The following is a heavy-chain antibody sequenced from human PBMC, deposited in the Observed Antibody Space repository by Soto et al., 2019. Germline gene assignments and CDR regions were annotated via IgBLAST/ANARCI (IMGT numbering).Heavy chain of an antibody. Sequence: GGSLRLSCAASGFSFSTYGMHWVRQAPGKGLEWVAVISYGGSNKYYADSVKGRFTISRDNSRNTLYLQIDSLRAEDTAVYYCANGNCMTSRCYGYFHHWGQGTRVTVSS. D-gene: IGHD2-2*01. CDR2: ISYGGSNK. CDR3: ANGNCMTSRCYGYFHH. CDR1: GFSFSTYG. V-gene: IGHV3-30*18. J-gene: IGHJ1*01.